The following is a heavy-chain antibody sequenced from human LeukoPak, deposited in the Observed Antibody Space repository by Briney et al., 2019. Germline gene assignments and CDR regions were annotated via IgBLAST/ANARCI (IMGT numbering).Heavy chain of an antibody. J-gene: IGHJ4*02. Sequence: SETLSLTCTVSGGSIGSYYWSWIRQPPGKGLEWIGYISYTGSTNYNPSLKSRVTISVDTSKNQFSLKLRSVTAADTAVYYCARSNSNYLPFDYWGQGTLVTVSS. D-gene: IGHD4-11*01. CDR3: ARSNSNYLPFDY. V-gene: IGHV4-59*01. CDR1: GGSIGSYY. CDR2: ISYTGST.